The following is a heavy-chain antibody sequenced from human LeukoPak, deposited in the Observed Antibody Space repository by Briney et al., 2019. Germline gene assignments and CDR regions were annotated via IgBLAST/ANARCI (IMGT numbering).Heavy chain of an antibody. CDR1: GFKFSSNW. Sequence: GGALRLSCAASGFKFSSNWMGWVRQAPGKGLEWVANIKQDGSEKYYVDSVKGRFTISRDNAKNSLYLQMNSLRAEDTAVYYCAREGPSVTPYYWGQGTLVTVSS. D-gene: IGHD4-17*01. CDR3: AREGPSVTPYY. J-gene: IGHJ4*02. CDR2: IKQDGSEK. V-gene: IGHV3-7*01.